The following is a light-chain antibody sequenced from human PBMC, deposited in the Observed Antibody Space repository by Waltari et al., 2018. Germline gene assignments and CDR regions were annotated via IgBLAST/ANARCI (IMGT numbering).Light chain of an antibody. CDR2: WAS. CDR1: QSVLYSSNNKNY. V-gene: IGKV4-1*01. CDR3: QQYYSTPRT. J-gene: IGKJ1*01. Sequence: DIVMTQSPDSLAVSLGERATINCKSSQSVLYSSNNKNYLAWYQQKPGQPPNLLICWASTRESGVPDRFSGSGSGTDFTLTISSLQAEDVAVYYCQQYYSTPRTFGQGTKVEIK.